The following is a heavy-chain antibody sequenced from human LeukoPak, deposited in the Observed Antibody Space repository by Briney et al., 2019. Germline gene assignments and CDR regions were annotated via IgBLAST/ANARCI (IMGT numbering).Heavy chain of an antibody. CDR1: GFTFSSYA. D-gene: IGHD2-2*02. CDR2: ISYDGSNK. J-gene: IGHJ6*03. V-gene: IGHV3-30-3*01. CDR3: ARDRADIDCSSTSCYTGAMDV. Sequence: GGSLRLSCAASGFTFSSYAMHWVRQAPGKGLEWVAVISYDGSNKYYADSVKGRFTISRDNSKNTLYLQMNSLRAEDTAVYYCARDRADIDCSSTSCYTGAMDVWGKGTTVTVSS.